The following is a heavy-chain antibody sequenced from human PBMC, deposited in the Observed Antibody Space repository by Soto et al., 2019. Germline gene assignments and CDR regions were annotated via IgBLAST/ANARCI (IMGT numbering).Heavy chain of an antibody. CDR2: IYYSGST. D-gene: IGHD2-15*01. Sequence: XETLSLTPIVSGCSISNTIHCWGWLRQPPGKGLEWIANIYYSGSTYYNPSLNGRLTISVDTSKSQFALNLNSGTAADTAVYYCARSVGSYCPNWGQGTLVTVSS. J-gene: IGHJ4*02. CDR3: ARSVGSYCPN. CDR1: GCSISNTIHC. V-gene: IGHV4-39*01.